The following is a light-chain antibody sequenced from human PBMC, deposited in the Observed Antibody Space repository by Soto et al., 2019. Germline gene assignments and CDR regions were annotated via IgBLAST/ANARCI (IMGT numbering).Light chain of an antibody. J-gene: IGLJ2*01. CDR2: EVS. Sequence: QSALTQPASVSGSPGQSITISCTGTSSDVGGYKYVSWYHQYPGKAPKLMIYEVSNRPSGVSDRFSGSKSGNTASLTISGLQAGDEGDYYCYSYTSSSTVVFGGGTKLTVL. CDR1: SSDVGGYKY. CDR3: YSYTSSSTVV. V-gene: IGLV2-14*01.